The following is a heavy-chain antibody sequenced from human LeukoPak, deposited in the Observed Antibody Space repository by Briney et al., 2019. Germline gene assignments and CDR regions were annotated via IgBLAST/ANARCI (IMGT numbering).Heavy chain of an antibody. V-gene: IGHV4-31*03. CDR1: GGSISSSSYY. CDR3: ARRLASGGSNYYFDY. CDR2: IYYSGST. D-gene: IGHD4-23*01. J-gene: IGHJ4*01. Sequence: SETLSLTCTVSGGSISSSSYYWGWIRQHPGKGLEWIGYIYYSGSTYYNPSLKSRVTISVDTSKNQFSLKLSSVTAADTAVYYCARRLASGGSNYYFDYWGQGTLVTVSS.